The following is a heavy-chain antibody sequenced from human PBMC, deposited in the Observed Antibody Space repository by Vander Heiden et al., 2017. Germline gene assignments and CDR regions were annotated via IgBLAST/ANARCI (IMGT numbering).Heavy chain of an antibody. J-gene: IGHJ2*01. Sequence: EVQLVESGGGLVKPGGSLRLSCAASGFTFSSYDMHWVRQATGKGLEWVSAIGTAGDTYYPGSVKGRFTISREKAKNSLYLQMNSLRAGDTAVYYCARGTTVTTEGYFDLWGRGTLVTVSS. V-gene: IGHV3-13*01. D-gene: IGHD4-17*01. CDR2: IGTAGDT. CDR1: GFTFSSYD. CDR3: ARGTTVTTEGYFDL.